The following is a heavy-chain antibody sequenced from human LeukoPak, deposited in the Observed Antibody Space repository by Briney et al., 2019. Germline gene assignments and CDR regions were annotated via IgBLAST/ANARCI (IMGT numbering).Heavy chain of an antibody. V-gene: IGHV3-15*01. CDR3: ATGVGMIDF. Sequence: WSLRLSCAASGFTFSEAWMSWVRQAPGKGLEWVGRIKKKKDGGTTDYAAPVKHRFTISRDDSEDTLYLRMNSLKIEDTAIYYCATGVGMIDFWGQGTLLTVPS. CDR2: IKKKKDGGTT. D-gene: IGHD3-3*01. CDR1: GFTFSEAW. J-gene: IGHJ4*02.